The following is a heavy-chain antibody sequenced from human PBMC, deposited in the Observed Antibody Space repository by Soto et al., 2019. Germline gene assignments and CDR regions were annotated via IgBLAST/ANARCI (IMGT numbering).Heavy chain of an antibody. CDR2: ISAYNGNT. Sequence: QVQLVQSGAEVKKPGASVKVSCKASGYTFTRYGITWVRQAPGQGLEWMGWISAYNGNTNYAQKLQGRVTMTADTSTSTAYLELRTLRSDDTAVYYCATEYYYDSSPADAFDIWGQGTMVTVSS. CDR1: GYTFTRYG. J-gene: IGHJ3*02. CDR3: ATEYYYDSSPADAFDI. D-gene: IGHD3-22*01. V-gene: IGHV1-18*01.